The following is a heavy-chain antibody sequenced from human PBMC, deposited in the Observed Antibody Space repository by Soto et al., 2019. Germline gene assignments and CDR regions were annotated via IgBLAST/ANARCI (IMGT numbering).Heavy chain of an antibody. CDR2: IFPSDSDT. J-gene: IGHJ4*02. CDR3: ARGNTGYGNFDY. V-gene: IGHV5-51*01. CDR1: GYRFTSYW. D-gene: IGHD5-12*01. Sequence: PGESLKISCRTSGYRFTSYWIAWVRQMPGKGLEWMGIIFPSDSDTRYSPSFQGQVTISADRSTSTVFLQWASLKASDTAVYYCARGNTGYGNFDYWGQGTLVTVSS.